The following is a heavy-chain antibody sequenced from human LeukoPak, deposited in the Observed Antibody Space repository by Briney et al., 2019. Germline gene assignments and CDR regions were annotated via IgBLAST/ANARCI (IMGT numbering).Heavy chain of an antibody. CDR1: GYTFTGYY. CDR2: INPNSGGT. CDR3: ASGEGVVTAIPGYYFDY. D-gene: IGHD2-21*02. V-gene: IGHV1-2*02. Sequence: GASVKVSCKTSGYTFTGYYMHWVRQAPGQGLEWMGWINPNSGGTNYAQKFQGRVTMTRDTSISTAYMELSRLRSDDTAVYYCASGEGVVTAIPGYYFDYWGQGPLVTVSS. J-gene: IGHJ4*02.